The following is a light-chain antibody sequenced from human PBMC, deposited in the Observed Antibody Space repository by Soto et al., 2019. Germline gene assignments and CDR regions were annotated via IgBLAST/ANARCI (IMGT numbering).Light chain of an antibody. CDR2: EVT. Sequence: QSALTQPASVSGSPGQSITISCTGTSSDVGGYNYVSWYQQYPGKAPKLIIYEVTKRPSGTSDRFSAFQSGNTASLAISGLQADDEADYYCSSYTRSSTLVFGGGTKVTVL. V-gene: IGLV2-14*01. CDR3: SSYTRSSTLV. J-gene: IGLJ3*02. CDR1: SSDVGGYNY.